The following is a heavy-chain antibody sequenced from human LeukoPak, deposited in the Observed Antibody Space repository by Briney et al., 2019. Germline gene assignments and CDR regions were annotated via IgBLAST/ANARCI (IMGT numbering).Heavy chain of an antibody. CDR1: GFTFSGSA. J-gene: IGHJ4*02. CDR2: IRSKTNNYAT. Sequence: GGSLRLSCAASGFTFSGSAMHWVRQASGKGLEWVGRIRSKTNNYATEYAVSVKGRFTISRDDSRNTVYLQMNSLKTEDTAVYYCTRLRGEKASGDYWGQGTLVTVSS. CDR3: TRLRGEKASGDY. D-gene: IGHD3-10*01. V-gene: IGHV3-73*01.